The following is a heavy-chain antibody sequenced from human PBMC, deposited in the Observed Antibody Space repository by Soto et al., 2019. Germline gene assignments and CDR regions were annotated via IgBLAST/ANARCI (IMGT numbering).Heavy chain of an antibody. V-gene: IGHV4-39*01. D-gene: IGHD3-16*01. CDR1: GGSISSSSYY. J-gene: IGHJ4*02. Sequence: PSETLSLTCTVSGGSISSSSYYWGWIRQPPGKGLEWIGNIYYSGSTYYNPSLKSRVTISVDTSKNQISLKLNSVTAADTAVYFCARGEPYGKVYYWGPGTLVTVSS. CDR2: IYYSGST. CDR3: ARGEPYGKVYY.